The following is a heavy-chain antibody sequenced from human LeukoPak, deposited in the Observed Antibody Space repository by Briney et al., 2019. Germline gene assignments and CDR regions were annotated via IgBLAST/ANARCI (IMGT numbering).Heavy chain of an antibody. V-gene: IGHV1-46*01. J-gene: IGHJ5*02. CDR2: TNPSGDVR. D-gene: IGHD1-26*01. CDR1: GYTFGTHW. CDR3: ARDYSGEWEQLTGWWFDP. Sequence: ASVKVSCKASGYTFGTHWMHWVRQAPGQGLEWMGITNPSGDVRSYAQKFKGRVTVTRDMSTRTVYMELSDLRPEDTAVYYCARDYSGEWEQLTGWWFDPWGQGTLVIVSS.